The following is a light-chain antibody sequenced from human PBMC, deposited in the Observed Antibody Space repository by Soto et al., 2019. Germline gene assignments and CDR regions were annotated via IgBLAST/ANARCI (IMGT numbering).Light chain of an antibody. J-gene: IGLJ2*01. V-gene: IGLV2-8*01. Sequence: QSALTQPPSASGSLGQSVTISCTGTSSDVGGYNYVSWHQQHPGQAPKVMIYEVTKRPPGVPDRFSGSKSGNTASLTVSGLQAEDEADYYCSSFAGGGNPVLLGGGTQLTVL. CDR2: EVT. CDR1: SSDVGGYNY. CDR3: SSFAGGGNPVL.